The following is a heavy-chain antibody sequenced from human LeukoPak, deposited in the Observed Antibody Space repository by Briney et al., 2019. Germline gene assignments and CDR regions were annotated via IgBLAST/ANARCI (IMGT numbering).Heavy chain of an antibody. CDR2: INPNSGDT. CDR3: ARDRLGSYEY. CDR1: GYTFTGYY. D-gene: IGHD1-1*01. Sequence: ASVKVSCKASGYTFTGYYMHWVRQAPGQGLEWMGRINPNSGDTHYAQKFQGRVTMTRDTSTNTVYMELSRLGSGDTAIYYCARDRLGSYEYWGQGTLVIVSS. J-gene: IGHJ4*02. V-gene: IGHV1-2*06.